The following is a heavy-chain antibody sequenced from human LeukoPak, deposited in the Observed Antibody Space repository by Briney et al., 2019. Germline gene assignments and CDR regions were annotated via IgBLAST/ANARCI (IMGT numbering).Heavy chain of an antibody. Sequence: ASVKVSCKASGYTFTSYGISWVRQAPGQGLEWMGWISAYNGNINYAQKLQGRVTMTTDTSTSTAYMELRSLRPDDTAVYYCARLIPGFGELLPEASDPWGQGTLVTVSS. V-gene: IGHV1-18*01. D-gene: IGHD3-10*01. CDR1: GYTFTSYG. CDR3: ARLIPGFGELLPEASDP. CDR2: ISAYNGNI. J-gene: IGHJ5*02.